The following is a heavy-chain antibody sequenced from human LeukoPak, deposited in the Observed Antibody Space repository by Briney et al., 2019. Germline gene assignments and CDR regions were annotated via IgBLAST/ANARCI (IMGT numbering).Heavy chain of an antibody. Sequence: GQSLKISCKGSGYRVTSYCIGWVRQMLGRGLEWMGIICPDDSETRYSPSFQGQVSISADNSISTAYLLWSSLKASDTAMYYCAAIYGNSFKYWGQGTLVTVSS. V-gene: IGHV5-51*01. D-gene: IGHD4-17*01. CDR1: GYRVTSYC. CDR3: AAIYGNSFKY. J-gene: IGHJ4*02. CDR2: ICPDDSET.